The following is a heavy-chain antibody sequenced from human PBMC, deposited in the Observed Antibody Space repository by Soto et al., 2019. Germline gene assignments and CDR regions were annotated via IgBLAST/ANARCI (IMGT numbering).Heavy chain of an antibody. Sequence: ASVKVSCKASGYTFTSYGISWVRQAPGQGLEWMGWISAHNGNTDYAQKFQGRVTMTTDTSTSTASMELRSLRSDDTAVYYCARGSYISSWYSIDYWGQGTLVTVSS. D-gene: IGHD6-13*01. CDR2: ISAHNGNT. V-gene: IGHV1-18*04. J-gene: IGHJ4*02. CDR1: GYTFTSYG. CDR3: ARGSYISSWYSIDY.